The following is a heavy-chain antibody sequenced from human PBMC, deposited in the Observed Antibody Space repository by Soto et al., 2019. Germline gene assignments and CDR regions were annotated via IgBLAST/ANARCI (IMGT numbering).Heavy chain of an antibody. Sequence: PGGSLRLSCAASGFTVSSNYMSWVRQAPGKGLEWVSVIYSGGSTYYADSVKGRFTISRDNSKNTLYLQMNSLRAEDTAVYYCARDVDSPPMGYWGQGTLVTVSS. CDR1: GFTVSSNY. V-gene: IGHV3-66*01. D-gene: IGHD3-9*01. J-gene: IGHJ4*02. CDR3: ARDVDSPPMGY. CDR2: IYSGGST.